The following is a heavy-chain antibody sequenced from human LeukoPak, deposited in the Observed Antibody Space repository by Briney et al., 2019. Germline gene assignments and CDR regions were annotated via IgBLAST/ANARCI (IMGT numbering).Heavy chain of an antibody. CDR1: GGSFSDYD. D-gene: IGHD3-10*01. CDR2: INHGGNT. CDR3: ARGATMVRGVTFDY. V-gene: IGHV4-34*01. J-gene: IGHJ4*02. Sequence: SETLSPTCAVYGGSFSDYDWTWIRQPPGKGLEWIGEINHGGNTKYNPSLKSRVTISLDMSKNQFSLKLSSVTAADTAVYYCARGATMVRGVTFDYWGQGTLVTVSS.